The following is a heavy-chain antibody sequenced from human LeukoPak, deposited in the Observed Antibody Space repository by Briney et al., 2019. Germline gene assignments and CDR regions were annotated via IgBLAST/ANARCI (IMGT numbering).Heavy chain of an antibody. D-gene: IGHD2-2*01. J-gene: IGHJ4*02. CDR1: GFSFSNAW. V-gene: IGHV3-15*01. Sequence: PGGSLRLSCAASGFSFSNAWMNWVRQAPGKGLEWVGRIKRKRDGGATDYAAPVKGRFTISRDDSKNTLYLQMNSLKAEDTAVYYCTTGVVVPAAMGGDYWGQGTLVTVSS. CDR2: IKRKRDGGAT. CDR3: TTGVVVPAAMGGDY.